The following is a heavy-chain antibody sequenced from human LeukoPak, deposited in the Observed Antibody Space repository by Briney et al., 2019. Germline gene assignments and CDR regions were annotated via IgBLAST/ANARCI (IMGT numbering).Heavy chain of an antibody. J-gene: IGHJ4*02. CDR1: GSTFTDYN. Sequence: GASVKVSCKASGSTFTDYNFNWVRQPPDQGFEGMGGINLNDGEKNYAQKFQGRVTMTRDTSISTAHMEVSRLRSDDTAVYYCARANFRYCSSSTCLFDYWGQGTLVTVSS. V-gene: IGHV1-2*02. D-gene: IGHD2-2*01. CDR3: ARANFRYCSSSTCLFDY. CDR2: INLNDGEK.